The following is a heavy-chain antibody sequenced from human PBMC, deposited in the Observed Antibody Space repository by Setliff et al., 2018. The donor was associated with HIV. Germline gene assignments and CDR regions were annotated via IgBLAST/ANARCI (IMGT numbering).Heavy chain of an antibody. J-gene: IGHJ3*02. Sequence: SETLSLTCTVSGGSISSGTYYWGWIRQPPGKGLERIGSFYYSGTTYYKPSLKSRVTISVDTSKNQFSLKLSSVTAADTAVYYCATTAAAGVRGNAFNIWGQGTMVTVSS. CDR3: ATTAAAGVRGNAFNI. V-gene: IGHV4-39*07. CDR2: FYYSGTT. D-gene: IGHD6-13*01. CDR1: GGSISSGTYY.